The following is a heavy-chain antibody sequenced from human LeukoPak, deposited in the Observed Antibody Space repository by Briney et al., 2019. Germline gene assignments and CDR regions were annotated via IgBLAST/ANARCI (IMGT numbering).Heavy chain of an antibody. CDR2: ISSSSYI. CDR3: ARTMRITMVRGVPGDY. J-gene: IGHJ4*02. D-gene: IGHD3-10*01. Sequence: GGSLRLSCAASGFTFSSYSMNWVRQAPGKGLEWVSSISSSSYIYYADSVKGRFTISRDNAKNSLYLQMNSLRAEDTAVYYCARTMRITMVRGVPGDYWGQGTLVTVSS. V-gene: IGHV3-21*01. CDR1: GFTFSSYS.